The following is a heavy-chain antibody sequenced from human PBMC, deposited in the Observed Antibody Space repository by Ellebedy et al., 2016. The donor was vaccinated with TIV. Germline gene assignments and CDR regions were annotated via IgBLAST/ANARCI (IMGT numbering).Heavy chain of an antibody. J-gene: IGHJ2*01. CDR1: GFAYSRIA. CDR2: ISKDGSNK. D-gene: IGHD6-19*01. V-gene: IGHV3-30-3*01. Sequence: PGGSLRLSCAASGFAYSRIAMHWVRQAPGKGLEWVAFISKDGSNKYYADSVKGRFTVSRDNSKNTLYLQMNNLRPDDTAVYTCGRDGGGIVEAAWYVDLWGRGTLVTVSS. CDR3: GRDGGGIVEAAWYVDL.